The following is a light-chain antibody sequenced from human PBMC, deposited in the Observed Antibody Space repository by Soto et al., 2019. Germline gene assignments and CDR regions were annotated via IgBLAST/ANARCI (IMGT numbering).Light chain of an antibody. Sequence: QSALTQPASVSGSPGQSITLSCTATSSDVGGYNYVSWYQQHPGKAPKLMIYDVTNRPSGVPNRFSGSNSGNTATLTISGLDVEDEAEYYCSSYTVSSTYVVFGGGTKLTVL. J-gene: IGLJ2*01. V-gene: IGLV2-14*01. CDR1: SSDVGGYNY. CDR3: SSYTVSSTYVV. CDR2: DVT.